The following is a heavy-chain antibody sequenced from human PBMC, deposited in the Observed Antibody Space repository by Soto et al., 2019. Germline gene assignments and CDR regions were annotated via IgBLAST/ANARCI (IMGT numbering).Heavy chain of an antibody. CDR2: INPSGGST. V-gene: IGHV1-46*01. D-gene: IGHD3-22*01. CDR1: GYTFTSYY. CDR3: ARANLQSYYDSSGFGGY. Sequence: GASVKVSCKASGYTFTSYYMHWVRQAPGQGLEWMGIINPSGGSTSYAQKFQGRVTMTRDTSTSTVYMELSSLRSEDTAVYYCARANLQSYYDSSGFGGYWGQGTLVTVSS. J-gene: IGHJ4*02.